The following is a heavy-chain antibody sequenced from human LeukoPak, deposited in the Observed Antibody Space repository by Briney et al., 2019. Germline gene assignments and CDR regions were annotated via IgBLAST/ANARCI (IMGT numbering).Heavy chain of an antibody. V-gene: IGHV3-21*01. CDR2: ISSSSYI. Sequence: PGGSLRLSCAASGFTFSSYSMDWVRQAPGKGLEWVSSISSSSYIYYADSVKGRFTISRDNAKNSLYLQMNSLRAEDTAVYYCARVVDIVVVPAAMDPDYWGQGTLVTVSS. J-gene: IGHJ4*02. CDR3: ARVVDIVVVPAAMDPDY. D-gene: IGHD2-2*03. CDR1: GFTFSSYS.